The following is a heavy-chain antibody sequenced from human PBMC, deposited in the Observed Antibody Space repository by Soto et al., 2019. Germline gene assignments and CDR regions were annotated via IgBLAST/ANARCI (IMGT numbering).Heavy chain of an antibody. J-gene: IGHJ4*02. CDR2: ISGSGGST. Sequence: EVQLLESGGGLVQPGGSPRLSCTASGFTFSSYVMSWVRQAPGKGLVWVSTISGSGGSTYYAYSVKGRFTISSDNSKNTLYLHITSLRAEDTAVYYCAKEQERDVWSGYYNSGHTRGLIELADWGKGTLVTVSS. CDR3: AKEQERDVWSGYYNSGHTRGLIELAD. CDR1: GFTFSSYV. V-gene: IGHV3-23*01. D-gene: IGHD3-3*01.